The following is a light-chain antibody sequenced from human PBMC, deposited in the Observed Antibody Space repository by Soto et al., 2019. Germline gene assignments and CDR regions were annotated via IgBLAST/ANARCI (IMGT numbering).Light chain of an antibody. CDR1: RSNIGSNA. V-gene: IGLV1-44*01. CDR3: AAWDDSLNGWV. Sequence: QAVVTQPPSASGTPGQRVTISCSGSRSNIGSNAVNWYQQLPGTAPKLLIYSSNQRPSGVPDRFSGSKSGTSASLAISGLQSEDETDYYCAAWDDSLNGWVFGGGTKVTVL. CDR2: SSN. J-gene: IGLJ3*02.